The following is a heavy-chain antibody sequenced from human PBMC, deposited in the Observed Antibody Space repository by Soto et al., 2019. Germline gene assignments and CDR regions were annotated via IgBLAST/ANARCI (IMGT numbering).Heavy chain of an antibody. V-gene: IGHV4-34*01. CDR3: ARMYYDFWSGYYDAFDI. CDR1: GGSFSGCY. Sequence: SETLSLTCAVYGGSFSGCYWSWIRQPPGKGLEWIGEINHSGSTNYNPSLKSRVTISVDTSKNQFSLKLSSVTAADTAVYYCARMYYDFWSGYYDAFDIWGQGTMVTVSS. D-gene: IGHD3-3*01. CDR2: INHSGST. J-gene: IGHJ3*02.